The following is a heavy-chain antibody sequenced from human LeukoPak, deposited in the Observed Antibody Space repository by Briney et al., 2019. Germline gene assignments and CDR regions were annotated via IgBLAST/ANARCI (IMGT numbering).Heavy chain of an antibody. Sequence: PSETLSLTCTVSGGSITSTTFYWGWVRQPPGKGLEWIGNIYYSGSTYYDPSLKSRVTISVDTSENQYSLKLNSVAAADTAVYYCATYSSSSGWFDPWGQGNLVTVSS. CDR3: ATYSSSSGWFDP. CDR1: GGSITSTTFY. J-gene: IGHJ5*02. V-gene: IGHV4-39*01. CDR2: IYYSGST. D-gene: IGHD6-6*01.